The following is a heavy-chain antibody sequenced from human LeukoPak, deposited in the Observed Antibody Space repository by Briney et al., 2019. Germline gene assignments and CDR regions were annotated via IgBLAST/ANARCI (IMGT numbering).Heavy chain of an antibody. D-gene: IGHD3-10*01. CDR3: AKDRAMVRGVIVDY. J-gene: IGHJ4*02. Sequence: PGGSLRLSCAASGFTFDDCAMHWVRQAPGKGLEWVSGISWNSGSIAYADSVKGRFTISRDNAKNSLYLQMNSLRAEDTALYYCAKDRAMVRGVIVDYWGQGTLVTVSS. CDR2: ISWNSGSI. CDR1: GFTFDDCA. V-gene: IGHV3-9*01.